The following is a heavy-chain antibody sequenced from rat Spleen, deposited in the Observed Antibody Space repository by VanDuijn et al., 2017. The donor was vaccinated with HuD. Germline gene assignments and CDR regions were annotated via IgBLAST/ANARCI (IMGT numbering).Heavy chain of an antibody. Sequence: EVQLVESGGGLVQPGRSMKLSCVASGFTFSAYYMAWVRQAPTKGLEWVATISYDGRRIYYRDSVKGRFTLSRDNAKNTQSLQMDSLRSEDTAIYYCTRGYVMDAWGQGASVTVSS. CDR3: TRGYVMDA. CDR2: ISYDGRRI. J-gene: IGHJ4*01. CDR1: GFTFSAYY. V-gene: IGHV5-7*01.